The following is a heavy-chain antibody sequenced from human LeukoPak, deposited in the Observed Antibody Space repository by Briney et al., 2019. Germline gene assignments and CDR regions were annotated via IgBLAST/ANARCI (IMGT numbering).Heavy chain of an antibody. CDR2: IHIDGSIT. D-gene: IGHD2-2*02. J-gene: IGHJ5*01. V-gene: IGHV3-74*01. CDR3: ARPYPGYNWFDS. CDR1: GFTFSRYW. Sequence: GGSLRLSCAASGFTFSRYWMHWVRQAPGKGLVWVSRIHIDGSITNYADSEKGRFTISRDNAKNTLYLQMNSLRAEDTAVYYCARPYPGYNWFDSWGQGTLVTVSS.